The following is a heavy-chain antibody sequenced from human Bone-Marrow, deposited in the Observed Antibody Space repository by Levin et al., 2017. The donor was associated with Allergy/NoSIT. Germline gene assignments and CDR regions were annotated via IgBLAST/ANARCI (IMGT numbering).Heavy chain of an antibody. Sequence: RAGGSLRLSCAASGFTFYDYAMSWVRQVPGKGLEWVSGINWNGDVTGYAESVEGRFTISKDNAKNSLHLQMDSLRAEDTAVYYCARVFCTGGVCYTHQVGVDAFDLWGQGTMVTVSS. V-gene: IGHV3-20*04. J-gene: IGHJ3*01. D-gene: IGHD2-8*02. CDR2: INWNGDVT. CDR3: ARVFCTGGVCYTHQVGVDAFDL. CDR1: GFTFYDYA.